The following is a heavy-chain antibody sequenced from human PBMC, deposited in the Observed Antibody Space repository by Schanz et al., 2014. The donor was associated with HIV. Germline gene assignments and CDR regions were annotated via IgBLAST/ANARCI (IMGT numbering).Heavy chain of an antibody. J-gene: IGHJ6*02. CDR2: IHATGST. CDR1: GGSIGNYY. CDR3: ARGLARRLQNRGYYGLDV. Sequence: QVQLQESGPGLVKPSETLSLTCSVSGGSIGNYYWSWVRQPAGKGLEWIGRIHATGSTSYSPSLRRRVTVSVDPSQNQISLNLSSVTAADTAVYYCARGLARRLQNRGYYGLDVWGQGTSVTVSS. D-gene: IGHD3-16*01. V-gene: IGHV4-4*07.